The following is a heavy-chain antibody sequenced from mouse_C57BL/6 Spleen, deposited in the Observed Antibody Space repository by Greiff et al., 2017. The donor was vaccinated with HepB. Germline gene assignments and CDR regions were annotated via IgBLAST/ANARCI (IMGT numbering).Heavy chain of an antibody. J-gene: IGHJ1*03. V-gene: IGHV1-64*01. CDR1: GYTFTSYW. CDR3: ARKGLLLRSHWCFDV. Sequence: QVQLQQPGAELVKPGASVKLSCKASGYTFTSYWMHWVKQRPGQGLEWIGMIHPNSGSTNYNEKFKSKATLTVDKSSSTAYMQLSSLTSEDSAVYYCARKGLLLRSHWCFDVWGTGTTVTVSS. CDR2: IHPNSGST. D-gene: IGHD1-1*01.